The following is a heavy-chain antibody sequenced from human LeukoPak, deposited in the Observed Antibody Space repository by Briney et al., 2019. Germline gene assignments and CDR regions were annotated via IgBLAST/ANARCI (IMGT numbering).Heavy chain of an antibody. CDR3: ARMYYFDSGSDNWFDP. V-gene: IGHV1-8*01. J-gene: IGHJ5*02. Sequence: RASVKVSFKASGYTFTSYDINWVRQATGQGLEWMGWMNPKSGNTGYAQKFQGRLTMTRNTFISTAYMELSSLTSKDTAVYFCARMYYFDSGSDNWFDPWGQGTLVTVSS. CDR1: GYTFTSYD. D-gene: IGHD3-10*01. CDR2: MNPKSGNT.